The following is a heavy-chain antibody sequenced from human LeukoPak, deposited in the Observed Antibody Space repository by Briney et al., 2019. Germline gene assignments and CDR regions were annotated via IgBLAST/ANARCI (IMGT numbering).Heavy chain of an antibody. Sequence: GGSLRLSCAASGFTFSSYGMHWVRQAPGKGLVWVSRINSDGSSTSYADSVKGRFTISRDNAKNTLYLQMNSLRAEDTAVYYCFAFYYGMDVWGQGTTVTVSS. J-gene: IGHJ6*02. CDR3: FAFYYGMDV. V-gene: IGHV3-74*01. D-gene: IGHD2-21*01. CDR2: INSDGSST. CDR1: GFTFSSYG.